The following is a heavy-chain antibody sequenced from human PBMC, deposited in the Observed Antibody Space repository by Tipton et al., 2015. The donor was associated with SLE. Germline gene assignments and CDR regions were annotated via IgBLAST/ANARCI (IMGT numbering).Heavy chain of an antibody. CDR1: GFTVSSND. D-gene: IGHD6-6*01. CDR2: VYSSGST. J-gene: IGHJ4*02. CDR3: ARVEYSSSSSFDY. V-gene: IGHV3-53*01. Sequence: SLRLSCTASGFTVSSNDMSWVRQAPGKGLEWVTLVYSSGSTHYADSVKGRFTISRDNAKNSLYLQMNSLRAEDTAVYYCARVEYSSSSSFDYWGQGTLVTVSS.